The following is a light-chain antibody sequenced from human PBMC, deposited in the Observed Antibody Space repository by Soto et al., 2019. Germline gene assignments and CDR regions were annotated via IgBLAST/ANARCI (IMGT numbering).Light chain of an antibody. V-gene: IGLV1-44*01. CDR2: SDK. CDR1: SSNIGSNT. CDR3: ATWDDSLNGRGV. Sequence: QSVLTQPPSASGTPGQRVTISCSGSSSNIGSNTVNWYQQSPGTANNLLIYSDKQRPSGVPYRFSGSKSGTSASLAISGLQSDDEADYSCATWDDSLNGRGVFGGGTKLTVL. J-gene: IGLJ2*01.